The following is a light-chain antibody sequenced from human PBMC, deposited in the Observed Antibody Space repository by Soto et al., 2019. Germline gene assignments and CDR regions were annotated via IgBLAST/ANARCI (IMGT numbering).Light chain of an antibody. Sequence: TQFPAILSLSPGERATLSCRASQSVSSFLAWYQQKPGQAPRLLIYDASNRATGIPARFSGSGSGTDFTLTISSLEPEDFAVYFCQQRSNWPITFGQGTRLEI. CDR1: QSVSSF. V-gene: IGKV3-11*01. CDR3: QQRSNWPIT. CDR2: DAS. J-gene: IGKJ5*01.